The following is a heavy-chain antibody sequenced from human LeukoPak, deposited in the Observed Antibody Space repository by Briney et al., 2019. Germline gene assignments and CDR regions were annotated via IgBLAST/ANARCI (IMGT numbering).Heavy chain of an antibody. J-gene: IGHJ4*02. CDR1: GFTFSSYE. D-gene: IGHD2-15*01. V-gene: IGHV3-48*03. CDR3: AREGPSSYCSGGSCYLDY. CDR2: ISSSGSTI. Sequence: PGGSLRLSCAASGFTFSSYEMNWVRQAPGKGLEWVPYISSSGSTIYYADSVKGRFTISRDNAKNSLYLQMNSLRAEDTAVYYCAREGPSSYCSGGSCYLDYWGQGTLVTVSS.